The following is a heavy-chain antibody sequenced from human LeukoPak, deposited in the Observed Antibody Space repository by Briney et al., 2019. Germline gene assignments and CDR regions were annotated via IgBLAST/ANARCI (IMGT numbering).Heavy chain of an antibody. D-gene: IGHD3-22*01. CDR1: GGTFSSYA. V-gene: IGHV1-69*05. CDR3: ARDYRPYHYDSSGYSDY. J-gene: IGHJ4*02. CDR2: IIPIFGTA. Sequence: SVKVSCKASGGTFSSYAISWVRQAPGQGLEWMGGIIPIFGTANYAQKFQGRVTITTDESTSTAYMELSSLRSEDTAVYYCARDYRPYHYDSSGYSDYWGQGTLVTVSS.